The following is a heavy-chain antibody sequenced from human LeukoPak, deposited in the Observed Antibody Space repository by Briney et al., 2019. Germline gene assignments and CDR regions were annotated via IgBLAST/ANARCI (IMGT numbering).Heavy chain of an antibody. Sequence: GGSLRLSCAASGFTFSSYWMSWVRRAPGKGLEWVANIKQDGSEKYYVDSVKGRFTISRDNAKNSLYLQMNSLRAEDTAVYYCARVGVYYYYYMDVWGKGTTVTISS. J-gene: IGHJ6*03. CDR3: ARVGVYYYYYMDV. V-gene: IGHV3-7*01. CDR1: GFTFSSYW. CDR2: IKQDGSEK. D-gene: IGHD3-3*01.